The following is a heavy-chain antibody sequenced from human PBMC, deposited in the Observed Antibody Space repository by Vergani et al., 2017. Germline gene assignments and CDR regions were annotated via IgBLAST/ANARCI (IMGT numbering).Heavy chain of an antibody. V-gene: IGHV3-9*01. D-gene: IGHD6-19*01. CDR3: ARDLARYSSGWPILY. CDR2: ISWNSGSI. J-gene: IGHJ4*02. Sequence: EVQLVESGGGLVQPGRSLRLSCAASGFTFDDYAMHWVRQAPGKGLEWVSGISWNSGSIGYADSVKGRFTISRDNAKNSLYLQMNSLRAEDTAVYYCARDLARYSSGWPILYWGQGTLVTVSS. CDR1: GFTFDDYA.